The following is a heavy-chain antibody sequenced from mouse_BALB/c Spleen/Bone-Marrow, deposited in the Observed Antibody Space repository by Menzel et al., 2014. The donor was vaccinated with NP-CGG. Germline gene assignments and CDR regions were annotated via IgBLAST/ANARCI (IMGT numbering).Heavy chain of an antibody. CDR2: ITKGGGST. CDR3: ARQLAYAMDY. V-gene: IGHV5-12*02. Sequence: EVKLVESGGGLVQPGGSLKLSCATSGFTFSHYYMYWVRQTPEKRLEWVAYITKGGGSTYYPDIVKGRFTISRDNAKNTLYLQMSRRKSEDTAMYYCARQLAYAMDYWGQGTSVTVSS. CDR1: GFTFSHYY. J-gene: IGHJ4*01. D-gene: IGHD4-1*01.